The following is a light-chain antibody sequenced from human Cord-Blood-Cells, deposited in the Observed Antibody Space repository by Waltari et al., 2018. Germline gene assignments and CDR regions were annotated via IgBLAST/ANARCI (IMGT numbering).Light chain of an antibody. J-gene: IGLJ3*02. V-gene: IGLV6-57*01. CDR3: QSYDSSNPWV. Sequence: FMLTQPPSVSESPGKTVTISCTRSSGTIASNYVQWYQHRPGRSPTTVIYEDNQRPSGVPDRFSGSIDSSSNSASLTSSGLKTEDEADYYCQSYDSSNPWVFGGGTKLTVL. CDR2: EDN. CDR1: SGTIASNY.